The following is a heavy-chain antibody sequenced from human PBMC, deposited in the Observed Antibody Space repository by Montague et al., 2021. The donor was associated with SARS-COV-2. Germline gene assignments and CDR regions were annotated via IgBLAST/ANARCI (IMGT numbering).Heavy chain of an antibody. V-gene: IGHV4-31*03. CDR3: VSSLPGNQFQFDY. D-gene: IGHD1-14*01. J-gene: IGHJ4*02. CDR2: LYYNGMT. Sequence: TLSLTCSVSGGSITSGGYYWTWIRQRPGGDLEWLGYLYYNGMTHYSPSLKSRASSSPDTSKNQFSLKLTSATATDSALYFCVSSLPGNQFQFDYWGQGALVTVSS. CDR1: GGSITSGGYY.